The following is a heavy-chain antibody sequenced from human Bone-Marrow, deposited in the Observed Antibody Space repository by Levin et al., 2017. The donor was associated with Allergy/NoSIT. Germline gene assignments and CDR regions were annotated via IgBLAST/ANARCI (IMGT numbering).Heavy chain of an antibody. CDR1: GFNFYTHG. D-gene: IGHD6-13*01. CDR2: IWDDGTND. Sequence: SCTASGFNFYTHGMHWVRQAPGKGLQWLALIWDDGTNDNYADSVKGRFTISRDNSKNTLYLQMNGLRVDDTAVYYCVRVPVGTAGAYFDTWGRGTLVTVSS. V-gene: IGHV3-33*01. J-gene: IGHJ5*02. CDR3: VRVPVGTAGAYFDT.